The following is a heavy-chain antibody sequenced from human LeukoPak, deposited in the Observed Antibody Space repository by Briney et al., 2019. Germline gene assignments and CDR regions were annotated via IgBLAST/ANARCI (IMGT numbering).Heavy chain of an antibody. D-gene: IGHD6-13*01. Sequence: GASVKVSCKASGCTFSSYAISWVRQAPGQGLKWMGGIIPISGTANYAQKFQGRVTITTDESTSTAYMELSSLRSEDTAVYYCASEPIAPGRLYYFDYWGQGTLVTVSS. J-gene: IGHJ4*02. V-gene: IGHV1-69*05. CDR2: IIPISGTA. CDR1: GCTFSSYA. CDR3: ASEPIAPGRLYYFDY.